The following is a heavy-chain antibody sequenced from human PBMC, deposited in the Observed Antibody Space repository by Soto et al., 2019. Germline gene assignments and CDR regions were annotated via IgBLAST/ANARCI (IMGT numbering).Heavy chain of an antibody. CDR1: GGTFSSYA. J-gene: IGHJ4*02. D-gene: IGHD1-26*01. CDR2: INPSGGST. CDR3: ARGSPPTFDY. Sequence: ASVKVSCKTSGGTFSSYAISWVRQAPGQGLEWMGIINPSGGSTSYAQKFQGRVTITRDTSASTVYMELSSLRSEDTAVYYCARGSPPTFDYWGQGTLVTVSS. V-gene: IGHV1-46*01.